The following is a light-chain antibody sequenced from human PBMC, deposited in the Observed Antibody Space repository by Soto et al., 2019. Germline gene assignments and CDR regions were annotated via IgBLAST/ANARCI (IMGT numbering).Light chain of an antibody. CDR3: QQYTRSRYI. CDR1: QRLGSNY. J-gene: IGKJ2*01. V-gene: IGKV3-20*01. Sequence: EIVLTQSPGTLSLSPGDRVTLSCRASQRLGSNYLAWYQQKPGQAPSLLIYATSSRATGIPDRFSGSGSGTDFTLTISRLEPEDFAVYYCQQYTRSRYIFGQGTKLEIK. CDR2: ATS.